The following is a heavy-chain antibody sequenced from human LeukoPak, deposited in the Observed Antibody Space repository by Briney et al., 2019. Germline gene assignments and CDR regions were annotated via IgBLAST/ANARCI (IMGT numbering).Heavy chain of an antibody. CDR2: IYYSRST. CDR3: ARVKRYFLDY. V-gene: IGHV4-59*11. Sequence: SETLSLTCDISTDSISSHYWRWVPPPPGKGMEWIGYIYYSRSTNYNPSLKSRVTISVDTSKNQFSLKLSSVTAVDTAVYCCARVKRYFLDYWGQGTLVTVSS. J-gene: IGHJ4*02. D-gene: IGHD2/OR15-2a*01. CDR1: TDSISSHY.